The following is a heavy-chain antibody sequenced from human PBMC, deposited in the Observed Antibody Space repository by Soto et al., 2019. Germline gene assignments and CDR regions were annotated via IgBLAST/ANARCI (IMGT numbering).Heavy chain of an antibody. Sequence: LTCGVSGGSLSGATYSWNWIRQPPGKGLEWIGYIFPSGTTYYNPSLKSRVTISIDVSKNQFSLSLRSLTAADTAVYYCARSREFDYWSQGTLVTVSS. CDR2: IFPSGTT. V-gene: IGHV4-30-2*01. CDR1: GGSLSGATYS. J-gene: IGHJ4*02. CDR3: ARSREFDY.